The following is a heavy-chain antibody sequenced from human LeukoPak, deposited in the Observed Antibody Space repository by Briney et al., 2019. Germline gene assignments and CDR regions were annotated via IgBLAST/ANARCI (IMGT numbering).Heavy chain of an antibody. CDR3: VGQRPMENWFDP. J-gene: IGHJ5*02. CDR1: GGSISSYY. Sequence: SETLSLTCTVSGGSISSYYWSWIRQAPEKGLEWIGFVYYSSTTQYNPSLKSRVTISLDTSKKHFSLNLNSVTAADTAVYYCVGQRPMENWFDPWGQGILVTVSS. CDR2: VYYSSTT. V-gene: IGHV4-59*08. D-gene: IGHD3-10*01.